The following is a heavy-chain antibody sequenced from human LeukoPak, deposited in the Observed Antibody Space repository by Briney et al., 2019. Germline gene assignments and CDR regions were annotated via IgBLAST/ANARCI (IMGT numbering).Heavy chain of an antibody. CDR3: ARDHRQYYDILTGYSDAFDT. CDR2: ISSSSSYI. J-gene: IGHJ3*02. V-gene: IGHV3-21*01. D-gene: IGHD3-9*01. CDR1: GFTFSSYS. Sequence: PGGSLRLSCAASGFTFSSYSMNWVRQAPGKGLEWVSSISSSSSYIYYADSVKGRFTISRDNAKNSLYLQMNGLRAEDTAVYYCARDHRQYYDILTGYSDAFDTWGQGTMVTVSS.